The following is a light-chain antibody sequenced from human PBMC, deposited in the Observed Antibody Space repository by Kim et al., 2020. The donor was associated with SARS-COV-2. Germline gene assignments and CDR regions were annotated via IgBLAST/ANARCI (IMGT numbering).Light chain of an antibody. CDR3: AAWDDSLSGRV. CDR1: RSNIGSNT. J-gene: IGLJ3*02. Sequence: ELTQPPSASGTPGQRVTISCSGSRSNIGSNTVNWYQHHPGTAPKVLMYTDNERPSGAPDRFSGSKSGTSASLVISALQSEDEADYYCAAWDDSLSGRVFGGGTQLTVL. CDR2: TDN. V-gene: IGLV1-44*01.